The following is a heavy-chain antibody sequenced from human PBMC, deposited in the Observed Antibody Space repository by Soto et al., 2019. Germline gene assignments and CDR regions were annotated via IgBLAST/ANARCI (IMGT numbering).Heavy chain of an antibody. CDR2: IYYSGST. CDR1: CGSISRYY. CDR3: ARGGYSYGQHAFDI. D-gene: IGHD5-18*01. J-gene: IGHJ3*02. Sequence: SETLSLTCTVSCGSISRYYWSWIRQPPGKGLEWIGYIYYSGSTNYNPSLKSRVTISVDTSKNQFSLKLSSVTAADTAVYYCARGGYSYGQHAFDIWGQGTMAT. V-gene: IGHV4-59*01.